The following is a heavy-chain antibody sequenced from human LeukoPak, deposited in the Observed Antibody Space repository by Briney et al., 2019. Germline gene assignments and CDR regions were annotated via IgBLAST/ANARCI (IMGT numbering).Heavy chain of an antibody. V-gene: IGHV3-23*01. J-gene: IGHJ4*02. D-gene: IGHD6-19*01. Sequence: GGSLRLSCAASEFTFSSYAMSWVRQAPGKGLEWVSAFSGSGGSTYYADSVRGRFAISRDNFKNTLYLQMKSLRVEDTAVYYCTREPGYSIGWGIDNWGQGTLVTVSS. CDR2: FSGSGGST. CDR1: EFTFSSYA. CDR3: TREPGYSIGWGIDN.